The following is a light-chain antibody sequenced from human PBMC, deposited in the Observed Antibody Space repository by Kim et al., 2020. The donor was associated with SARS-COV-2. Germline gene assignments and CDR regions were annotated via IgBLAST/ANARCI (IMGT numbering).Light chain of an antibody. J-gene: IGLJ3*02. CDR3: QSYDSSLSGWV. CDR1: LSNIGAGYD. Sequence: QRVTISCTGSLSNIGAGYDVPWYPQLPGTAPKLLIYGNSNRPSGVPDRFSGSKSGTSASLAITGLQAEDEADYYCQSYDSSLSGWVFGGGTQLTVL. CDR2: GNS. V-gene: IGLV1-40*01.